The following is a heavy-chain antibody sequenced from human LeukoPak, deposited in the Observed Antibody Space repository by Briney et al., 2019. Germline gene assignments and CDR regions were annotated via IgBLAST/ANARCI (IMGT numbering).Heavy chain of an antibody. V-gene: IGHV4-38-2*01. J-gene: IGHJ4*02. D-gene: IGHD3-22*01. CDR2: IYHSGST. Sequence: PSETLSLTCAVSGYSISSGYYWGWIRQPPGKGLEWIGSIYHSGSTYYNPSLKSRVTISVDTSKNQFSLKLSSVTAADTAVYYCARYYYDSSGYSTAGTDYWGQGTLVTVSS. CDR3: ARYYYDSSGYSTAGTDY. CDR1: GYSISSGYY.